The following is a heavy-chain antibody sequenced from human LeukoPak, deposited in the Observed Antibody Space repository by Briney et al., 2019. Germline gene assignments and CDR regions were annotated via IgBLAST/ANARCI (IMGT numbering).Heavy chain of an antibody. CDR2: ISYDGSNK. V-gene: IGHV3-30*18. CDR1: GFTVSSYG. D-gene: IGHD3-10*01. J-gene: IGHJ4*02. CDR3: AKDPRDYGSGATYFDY. Sequence: GGSLRLSCAASGFTVSSYGMHWVRQAPGKGLEWVAVISYDGSNKYYADSVKGRFTISRDNSKNTLYLQMNSLRAEDTAVYYCAKDPRDYGSGATYFDYWGQGTLVTVSS.